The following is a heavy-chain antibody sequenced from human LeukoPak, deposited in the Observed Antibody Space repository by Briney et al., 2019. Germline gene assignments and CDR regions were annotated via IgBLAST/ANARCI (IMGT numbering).Heavy chain of an antibody. CDR1: GFTFSSYG. CDR2: ISYDGSNK. J-gene: IGHJ5*02. D-gene: IGHD5-18*01. CDR3: ATEYPGGYSYGPPRPNP. Sequence: GGSLGLSCAASGFTFSSYGMHWVRQAPGKGLEWVAVISYDGSNKYYADSVKGRFTISRDNSKNTLYLQMNSLRAEDTAVYYCATEYPGGYSYGPPRPNP. V-gene: IGHV3-30*03.